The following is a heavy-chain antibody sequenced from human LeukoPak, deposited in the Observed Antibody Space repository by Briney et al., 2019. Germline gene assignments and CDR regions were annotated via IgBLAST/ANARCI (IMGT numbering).Heavy chain of an antibody. Sequence: GGSLRLSCAASGFTFSSYAMSWVRQAPGKGLEWVSAISGSGGSTYYADSVKGRFTISRDSSKNTLYLQMNSLRAEDTAVYYCAKGYCSSTSCYARFDYWGQGTLVTVSS. CDR1: GFTFSSYA. V-gene: IGHV3-23*01. D-gene: IGHD2-2*01. CDR3: AKGYCSSTSCYARFDY. J-gene: IGHJ4*02. CDR2: ISGSGGST.